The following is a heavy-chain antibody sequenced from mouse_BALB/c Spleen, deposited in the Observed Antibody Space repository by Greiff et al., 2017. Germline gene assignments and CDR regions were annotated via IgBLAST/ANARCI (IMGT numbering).Heavy chain of an antibody. CDR2: ISSGGSYT. Sequence: EVMLVESGGGLVKPGGSLKLSCAASGFTFSSYTMSWVRQTPEKRLEWVATISSGGSYTYYPDSVKGRFTISRDKAKNTLYLQMSSLKSEDTAMYYCTREEVRRTYAMDYWGQGTSVTVSS. J-gene: IGHJ4*01. V-gene: IGHV5-6-4*01. D-gene: IGHD2-14*01. CDR3: TREEVRRTYAMDY. CDR1: GFTFSSYT.